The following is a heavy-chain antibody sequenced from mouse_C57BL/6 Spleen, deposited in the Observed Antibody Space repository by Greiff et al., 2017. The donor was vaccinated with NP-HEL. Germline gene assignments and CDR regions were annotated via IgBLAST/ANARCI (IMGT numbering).Heavy chain of an antibody. Sequence: EVQVVESEGGLVQPGSSMKLSCTASGFTFSDYYMAWVRQVPEKGLEWVANINYDGSSTYYLDSLKSRFIISRDNAKNILYLQMSSLKSEDTATYYCARVRGGDYDGYWYFDVWGTGTTVTVSS. V-gene: IGHV5-16*01. CDR1: GFTFSDYY. CDR2: INYDGSST. J-gene: IGHJ1*03. CDR3: ARVRGGDYDGYWYFDV. D-gene: IGHD2-4*01.